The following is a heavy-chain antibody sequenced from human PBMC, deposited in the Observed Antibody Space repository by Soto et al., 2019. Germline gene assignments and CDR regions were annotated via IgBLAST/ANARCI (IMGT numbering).Heavy chain of an antibody. Sequence: GGSLRLSCAASGFTFSSYSMKWVRQAPGKGLEWVSYISSSSSTIYYADSVKGRFTISRDNAKNSLYLQMNSLRAEDTAVYYCARDRNSITTSYYFDYWGQGTLVTVSS. D-gene: IGHD1-1*01. CDR1: GFTFSSYS. J-gene: IGHJ4*02. CDR3: ARDRNSITTSYYFDY. V-gene: IGHV3-48*04. CDR2: ISSSSSTI.